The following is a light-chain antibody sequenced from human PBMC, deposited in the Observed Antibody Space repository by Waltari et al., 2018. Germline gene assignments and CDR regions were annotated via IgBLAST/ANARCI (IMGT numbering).Light chain of an antibody. CDR3: AAWDDSLDGHGV. J-gene: IGLJ3*02. CDR1: SSNIGSNT. V-gene: IGLV1-44*01. Sequence: QSVLTQPPSASGTPGQRVTISCSGSSSNIGSNTVKWYQQLPGTAPKLLIYGNNQRPSGIPDRFSGSKSGTSASLAISGLQSEDEADYYCAAWDDSLDGHGVFGGGTKLTVL. CDR2: GNN.